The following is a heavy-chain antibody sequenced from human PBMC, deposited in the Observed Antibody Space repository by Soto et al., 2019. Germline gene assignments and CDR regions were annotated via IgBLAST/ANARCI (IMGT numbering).Heavy chain of an antibody. CDR2: ISFDGRKE. CDR3: ARPIPRWSYHYGVDV. V-gene: IGHV3-30*03. CDR1: EFTFSSYA. Sequence: GGSLRLSCEASEFTFSSYAMHWVRQAPGRGLEWVALISFDGRKEYYADSVKGRFTVSRDNSRSMVYSQMDSLRPDDTAIYYCARPIPRWSYHYGVDVWGQGTTVTVSS. D-gene: IGHD2-15*01. J-gene: IGHJ6*02.